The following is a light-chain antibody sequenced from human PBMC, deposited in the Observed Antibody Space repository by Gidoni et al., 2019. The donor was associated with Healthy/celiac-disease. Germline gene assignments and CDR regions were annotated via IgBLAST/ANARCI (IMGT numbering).Light chain of an antibody. Sequence: DIQMTQSPSSLSASVGDRVTITCRASQGLRNELGWYQQKPGKAPKHLIYAASSLQSGVPSRFSSSGSGTEFTLTISSLQPEDFATYYCLQHNSYPLTFGGXTKVEI. CDR2: AAS. CDR1: QGLRNE. J-gene: IGKJ4*01. V-gene: IGKV1-17*01. CDR3: LQHNSYPLT.